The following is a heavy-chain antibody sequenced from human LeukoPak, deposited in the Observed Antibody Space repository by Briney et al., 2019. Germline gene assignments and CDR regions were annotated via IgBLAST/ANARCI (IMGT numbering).Heavy chain of an antibody. Sequence: SSETLSLTCTVSGGSISSYYWSWIRQPAGKGLEWIGRIYTSGSTNYNPSLKSRVTMSVDTSKNQFSLKLSSVTAADTAVYYCARATAPHVDTAMVLPGLYYYYMDVWGKGTTVTVSS. CDR3: ARATAPHVDTAMVLPGLYYYYMDV. D-gene: IGHD5-18*01. V-gene: IGHV4-4*07. CDR2: IYTSGST. CDR1: GGSISSYY. J-gene: IGHJ6*03.